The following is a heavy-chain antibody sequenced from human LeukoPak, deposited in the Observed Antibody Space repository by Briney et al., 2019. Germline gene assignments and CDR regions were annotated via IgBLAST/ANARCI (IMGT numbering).Heavy chain of an antibody. CDR1: GGTFSSYA. J-gene: IGHJ5*02. CDR3: ARDRYCSSTSCYGGVENWFDP. CDR2: IIPILDTP. V-gene: IGHV1-69*04. D-gene: IGHD2-2*01. Sequence: ASVKVSCKASGGTFSSYAINWVRQAPGQGLEWMGRIIPILDTPNYAQKFQGRVTITADKSTSTAYMELSSLRSEDTAVYYCARDRYCSSTSCYGGVENWFDPWGQGTLVTVSS.